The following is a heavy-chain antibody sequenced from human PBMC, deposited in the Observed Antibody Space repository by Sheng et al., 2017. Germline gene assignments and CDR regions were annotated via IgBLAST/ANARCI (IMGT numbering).Heavy chain of an antibody. CDR3: ARIAVSGPQVDY. J-gene: IGHJ4*02. Sequence: EVQLVESGGGLVQPGGSLKLSCAASGFTFSGSVMHWVRQAPGKGLEWVGRIRTKPNNYATTYAASVKGRFTISRDDSKNTTYLQLNSLKTEDTAVYYCARIAVSGPQVDYWGQGTLVTVSS. V-gene: IGHV3-73*02. CDR2: IRTKPNNYAT. CDR1: GFTFSGSV. D-gene: IGHD6-19*01.